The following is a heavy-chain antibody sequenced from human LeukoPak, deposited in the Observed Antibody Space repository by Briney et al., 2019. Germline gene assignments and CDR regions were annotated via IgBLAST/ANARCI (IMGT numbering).Heavy chain of an antibody. V-gene: IGHV1-18*01. CDR1: GYTFTSYD. J-gene: IGHJ4*02. Sequence: ASVKVSCKASGYTFTSYDFSWVRQAPGQGLEWMGWISAYNGNTNYAQILQGRLTMTTDTSTSTAYMELRSLRSDDTAVYCCARQGYGGNSQGAADYWGQGTLVTVSS. CDR2: ISAYNGNT. D-gene: IGHD4-23*01. CDR3: ARQGYGGNSQGAADY.